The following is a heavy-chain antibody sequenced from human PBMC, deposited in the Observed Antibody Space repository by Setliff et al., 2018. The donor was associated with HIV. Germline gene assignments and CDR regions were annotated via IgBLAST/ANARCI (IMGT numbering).Heavy chain of an antibody. Sequence: SETLSLTCTVSGYSISNGYYWAWIRQTPGKGPGWIGSIYHSGSTYYNPSLKSRVTISVATSKKQFSLKLTSVTAADTAVYYCAKEHGNYDTSADYSPDAFDIWGQGTMVTVS. V-gene: IGHV4-38-2*02. J-gene: IGHJ3*02. D-gene: IGHD3-22*01. CDR3: AKEHGNYDTSADYSPDAFDI. CDR2: IYHSGST. CDR1: GYSISNGYY.